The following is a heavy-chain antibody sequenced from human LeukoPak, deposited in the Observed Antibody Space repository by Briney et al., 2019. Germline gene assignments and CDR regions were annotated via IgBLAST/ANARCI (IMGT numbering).Heavy chain of an antibody. CDR3: ARRNSYYYYLDV. CDR1: GFTFSSYE. J-gene: IGHJ6*03. Sequence: PGGSLRLSCAASGFTFSSYEMNWVRQAPGKGLEWVSYISSSGSIIYYADSVKGRFTISRDNAKNSLYLQMNSLRAEDTAVYYCARRNSYYYYLDVWGKRTTVTISS. V-gene: IGHV3-48*03. CDR2: ISSSGSII.